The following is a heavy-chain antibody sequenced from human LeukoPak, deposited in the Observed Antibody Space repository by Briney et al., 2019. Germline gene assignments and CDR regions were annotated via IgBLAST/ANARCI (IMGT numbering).Heavy chain of an antibody. V-gene: IGHV1-2*06. J-gene: IGHJ4*02. CDR2: INPNSGGT. CDR3: ARDYQPLFDY. D-gene: IGHD2-2*01. CDR1: GYTFTGYY. Sequence: PGASVTVSCTASGYTFTGYYMHSVRQAPGQGLEWMGRINPNSGGTNYAQKFQGRVTMTRDTSISTAYMELSRLRSDDTAVYYCARDYQPLFDYWGQGTLVTVSS.